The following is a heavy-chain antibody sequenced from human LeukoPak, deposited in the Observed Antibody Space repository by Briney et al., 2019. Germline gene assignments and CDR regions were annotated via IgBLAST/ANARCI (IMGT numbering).Heavy chain of an antibody. Sequence: ASVKVSCKASGYTFTSYGISWVRQAPGQGLEWMGWISAYNGNTNYAQKLQGRVTMPTDTSTSTAYMELRSLRSDDTAVYYCARDRVSSTSPNWFDPWGQGTLVTVSS. J-gene: IGHJ5*02. CDR2: ISAYNGNT. CDR1: GYTFTSYG. D-gene: IGHD6-13*01. V-gene: IGHV1-18*01. CDR3: ARDRVSSTSPNWFDP.